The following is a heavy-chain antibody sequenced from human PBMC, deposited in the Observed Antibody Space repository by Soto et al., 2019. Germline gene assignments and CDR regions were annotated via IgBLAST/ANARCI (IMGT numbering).Heavy chain of an antibody. CDR2: IDPSGGST. J-gene: IGHJ3*02. Sequence: GASVKVSCKASGYTFTSYYMHWVRQAPGQGLEWMGIIDPSGGSTNYALKFQGRVTMTRDTSTTTVYMELSSLRSDDTAVYYCARDPAAQRAFDIWGQGTMVTVS. CDR1: GYTFTSYY. CDR3: ARDPAAQRAFDI. V-gene: IGHV1-46*01.